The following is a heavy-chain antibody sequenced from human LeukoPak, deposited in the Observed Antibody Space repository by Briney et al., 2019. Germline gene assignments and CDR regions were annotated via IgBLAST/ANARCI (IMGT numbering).Heavy chain of an antibody. J-gene: IGHJ4*02. Sequence: PSETLSLTCTVSGGSISSYYWSWIRQPPGKGLEWIGYIYYSGSTNYNPSLKSRVTISVDTSKNQFSLKLSSVTAADTAVYYCARGSYSSSWYTSFDYWGQGTLVTVSS. CDR3: ARGSYSSSWYTSFDY. CDR2: IYYSGST. D-gene: IGHD6-13*01. V-gene: IGHV4-59*08. CDR1: GGSISSYY.